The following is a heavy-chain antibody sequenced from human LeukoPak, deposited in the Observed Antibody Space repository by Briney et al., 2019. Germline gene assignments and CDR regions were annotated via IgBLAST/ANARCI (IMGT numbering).Heavy chain of an antibody. D-gene: IGHD1-26*01. CDR3: ARLRWKLVGPYFDY. CDR1: GDSISTYY. Sequence: SETLSLTCGFSGDSISTYYWSWIRQSPGKGLEWIGHIYASVNTNYNSSLKSRVTISVDTSKSQFSLRLSSVTATDTAVYYCARLRWKLVGPYFDYWGQGILFTVSS. J-gene: IGHJ4*02. CDR2: IYASVNT. V-gene: IGHV4-59*01.